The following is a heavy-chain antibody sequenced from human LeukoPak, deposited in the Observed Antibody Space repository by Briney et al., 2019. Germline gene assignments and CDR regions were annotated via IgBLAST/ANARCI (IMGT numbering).Heavy chain of an antibody. Sequence: ASVNVSFKASVYTFTCYYMHWVRQAPGQGLEWMGIINPSGGSTSYAQKFQGRVTMTRDMTTSTDYMELSSLRSEDTAVYYCARDNSVEDTAWWFDPWGQGTLVTVSS. J-gene: IGHJ5*02. D-gene: IGHD4-23*01. V-gene: IGHV1-46*01. CDR1: VYTFTCYY. CDR3: ARDNSVEDTAWWFDP. CDR2: INPSGGST.